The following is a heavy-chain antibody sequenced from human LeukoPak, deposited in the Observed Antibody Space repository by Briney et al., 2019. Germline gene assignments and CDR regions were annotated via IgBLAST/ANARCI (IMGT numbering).Heavy chain of an antibody. V-gene: IGHV6-1*01. CDR3: ARASYAAAIDY. J-gene: IGHJ4*02. Sequence: SQTLSLTCAISGDSVSTKSANWHWIRQSPSRGLEWLGRTKYRSKWYNDYAESARSRININPDTSKNQFSLQLNSVTPEDTAVYYCARASYAAAIDYWGQGTLVTVSS. CDR2: TKYRSKWYN. D-gene: IGHD6-13*01. CDR1: GDSVSTKSAN.